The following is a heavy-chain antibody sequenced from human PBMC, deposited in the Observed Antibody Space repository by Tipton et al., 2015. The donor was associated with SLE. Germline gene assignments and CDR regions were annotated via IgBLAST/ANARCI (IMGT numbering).Heavy chain of an antibody. Sequence: QLVQSGAEVKKPGASVKVSCKASGYTFIRYGISWVRQAPGQGLEWMGWINPNNEDTTYAQSLQARVSLSTDTSTSTAYMELRSLRADDTAVYYCARDRDPGVPPAMPGDSWCQGTLVTVSS. CDR3: ARDRDPGVPPAMPGDS. J-gene: IGHJ4*02. CDR2: INPNNEDT. V-gene: IGHV1-18*01. D-gene: IGHD2-2*01. CDR1: GYTFIRYG.